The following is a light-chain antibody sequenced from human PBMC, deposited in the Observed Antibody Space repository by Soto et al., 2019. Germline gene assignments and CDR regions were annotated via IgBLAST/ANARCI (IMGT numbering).Light chain of an antibody. CDR3: QQYGSSPRT. J-gene: IGKJ1*01. Sequence: EMVLTQSPATLSLARGERATLSCRASQSVSSSYLAWYQQKPGQAPRLLIYGASSRTTGIPDRFSGSGSGTDFTLTISRLEPEDFAVYYCQQYGSSPRTFGQGTKVDIK. CDR1: QSVSSSY. V-gene: IGKV3-20*01. CDR2: GAS.